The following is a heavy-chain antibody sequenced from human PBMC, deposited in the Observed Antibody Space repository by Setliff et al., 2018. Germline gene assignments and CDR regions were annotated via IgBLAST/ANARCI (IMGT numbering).Heavy chain of an antibody. D-gene: IGHD3-22*01. J-gene: IGHJ4*02. CDR2: INHSGST. CDR1: GGSFSGYY. V-gene: IGHV4-34*01. CDR3: ARQAYLYYYDSSGYYDY. Sequence: PSETLSLTCAVYGGSFSGYYWSWIRQPPGKGLEWIGEINHSGSTYYNPSLKSRVTISVDTSKNQFSLKLSSVTAADTAVYYCARQAYLYYYDSSGYYDYWGQGTLVTVS.